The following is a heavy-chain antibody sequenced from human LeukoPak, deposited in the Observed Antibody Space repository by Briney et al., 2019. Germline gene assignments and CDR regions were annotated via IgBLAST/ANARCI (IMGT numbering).Heavy chain of an antibody. CDR1: GLTFSSSA. Sequence: GGSLRLSCAASGLTFSSSAMSWVRQAPGKGLGWVSAISNNGGYTYYADSVQGRFTISRDNSKSTLCLQMNSLRAEDTAVYYCAKGITVVMVAPGYWGQGTLVTVSS. CDR2: ISNNGGYT. J-gene: IGHJ4*02. D-gene: IGHD3-10*01. CDR3: AKGITVVMVAPGY. V-gene: IGHV3-23*01.